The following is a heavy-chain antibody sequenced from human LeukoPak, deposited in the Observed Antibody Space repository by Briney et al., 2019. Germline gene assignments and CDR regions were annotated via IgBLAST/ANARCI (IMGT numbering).Heavy chain of an antibody. CDR2: MNPNSGNT. V-gene: IGHV1-8*01. CDR3: ASNVVVTALDAFDI. Sequence: ASVKVSCKASGYTFTSYDINWVRQATGQGLEWMGWMNPNSGNTGYAQKFQGRVTITRNTSISTAYMELSSLRSEDTAVYYCASNVVVTALDAFDIWGQGTMVTVSS. J-gene: IGHJ3*02. D-gene: IGHD2-21*02. CDR1: GYTFTSYD.